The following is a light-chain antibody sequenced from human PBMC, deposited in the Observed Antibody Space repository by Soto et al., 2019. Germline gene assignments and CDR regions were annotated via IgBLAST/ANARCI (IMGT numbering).Light chain of an antibody. CDR2: DAI. CDR3: QQYDAWPLT. V-gene: IGKV3-15*01. J-gene: IGKJ4*01. Sequence: KVFSQYAATLSVSPGERVTLSGRASQNIHNHMSWFLQKPGQTPRLLIYDAIIRAADVPARFSGSWSGTEFTLTINSLQYEDFAVYYCQQYDAWPLTFGGGTKVDIK. CDR1: QNIHNH.